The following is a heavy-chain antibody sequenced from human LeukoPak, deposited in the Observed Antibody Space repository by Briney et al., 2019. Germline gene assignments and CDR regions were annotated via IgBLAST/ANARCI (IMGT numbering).Heavy chain of an antibody. Sequence: PSETLSLTCTVSSDSISPYYWSWIRQSPGTGLEWIGCVYYSGSTTYNPSLKSRVTISIDTSKNQFSLKLTSVTAADTAVYYCARATRPDAFDIWGQGTMVTVSS. CDR1: SDSISPYY. CDR3: ARATRPDAFDI. D-gene: IGHD2-15*01. V-gene: IGHV4-59*01. J-gene: IGHJ3*02. CDR2: VYYSGST.